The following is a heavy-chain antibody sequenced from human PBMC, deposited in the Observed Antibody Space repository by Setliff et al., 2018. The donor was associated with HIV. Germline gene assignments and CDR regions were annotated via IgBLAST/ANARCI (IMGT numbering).Heavy chain of an antibody. CDR2: FYETGYT. J-gene: IGHJ3*02. CDR3: ARECLNLGELSSNPDASDI. CDR1: GDFISSDYY. V-gene: IGHV4-38-2*02. Sequence: PSETLSLTCTVSGDFISSDYYWGWIRQPPGKGLEWIGSFYETGYTYYNPSLKRRVIISLDTSKNHLSLKLRSVTAADTAVYYCARECLNLGELSSNPDASDIWGQGTMVTVSS. D-gene: IGHD3-16*02.